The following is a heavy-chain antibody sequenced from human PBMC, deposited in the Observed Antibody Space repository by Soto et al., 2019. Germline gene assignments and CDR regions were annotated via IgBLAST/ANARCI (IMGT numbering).Heavy chain of an antibody. CDR3: ARGRRYDFWSGYHKSDNWFDP. D-gene: IGHD3-3*01. J-gene: IGHJ5*02. CDR1: GFTFSSDG. Sequence: QVQLVESGGGVVQPGRSLRLSCAASGFTFSSDGMHWVRQAPGKGLEWVAVISYDGSNKYYADSVKGRFTISRDNSKNTLYLQMNSLRAEDTAVYYCARGRRYDFWSGYHKSDNWFDPWGQGTLVTVSS. CDR2: ISYDGSNK. V-gene: IGHV3-30*03.